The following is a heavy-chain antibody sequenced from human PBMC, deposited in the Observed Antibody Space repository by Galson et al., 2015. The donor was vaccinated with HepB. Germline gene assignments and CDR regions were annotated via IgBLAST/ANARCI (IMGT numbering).Heavy chain of an antibody. CDR2: ISAYNGNT. V-gene: IGHV1-18*01. CDR1: GYTFTSYG. J-gene: IGHJ6*03. CDR3: ASGLGFGELSHDYYMDV. Sequence: SVKVSCKASGYTFTSYGISWVRQAPGQGLEWMGWISAYNGNTNYAQKLQGRVTMTTDTSTSTAYMELRSLRSDDTAVYYCASGLGFGELSHDYYMDVWGKGTTVTVSS. D-gene: IGHD3-10*01.